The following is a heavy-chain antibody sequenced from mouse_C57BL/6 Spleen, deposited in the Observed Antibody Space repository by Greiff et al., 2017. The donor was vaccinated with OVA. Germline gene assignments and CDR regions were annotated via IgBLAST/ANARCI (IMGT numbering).Heavy chain of an antibody. D-gene: IGHD1-1*01. CDR3: ARRGVLLRDWYFDV. CDR1: GYAFSSSW. V-gene: IGHV1-82*01. J-gene: IGHJ1*03. Sequence: VQLQQSGPELVKPGASVKISCKASGYAFSSSWMNWVKQRPGKGLEWIGRIYPGDGDTNYNGKFKGKATLTADKSSSTAYMQLSSLTSEDSAVYFCARRGVLLRDWYFDVWGTGTTVTVSS. CDR2: IYPGDGDT.